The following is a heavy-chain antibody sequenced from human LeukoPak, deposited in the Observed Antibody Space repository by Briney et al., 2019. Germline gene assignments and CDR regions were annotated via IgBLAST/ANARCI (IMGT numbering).Heavy chain of an antibody. Sequence: GGSLRLSCAASGFTFRSYGMHWVRQAPGKGLEWVAFIRYDGSDTYSAGSVKGRFTISRDNSKNTLYLQMISLTAEDTAVYYCAKDPYYDSNGYPAYLDYWRQGTQVTVSS. J-gene: IGHJ4*02. CDR3: AKDPYYDSNGYPAYLDY. CDR2: IRYDGSDT. D-gene: IGHD3-22*01. CDR1: GFTFRSYG. V-gene: IGHV3-30*02.